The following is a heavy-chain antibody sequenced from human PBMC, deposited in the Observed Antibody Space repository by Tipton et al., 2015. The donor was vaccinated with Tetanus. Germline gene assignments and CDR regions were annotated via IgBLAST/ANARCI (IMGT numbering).Heavy chain of an antibody. Sequence: LRLSCPVSGVSVRSYYWSWIRQSPDKGLEWLGDVIYDGTSYYNPSLNSRVKISLDTSMNQVSLTLTSVTAADTALYYCARGVPYSTTMGSDWFDPWGQGTLVTVSS. D-gene: IGHD2-2*01. CDR1: GVSVRSYY. CDR3: ARGVPYSTTMGSDWFDP. J-gene: IGHJ5*02. CDR2: VIYDGTS. V-gene: IGHV4-34*01.